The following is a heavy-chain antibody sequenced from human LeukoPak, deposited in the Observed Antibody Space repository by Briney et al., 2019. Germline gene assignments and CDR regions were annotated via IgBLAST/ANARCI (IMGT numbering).Heavy chain of an antibody. Sequence: ASVKVSCKASGYTFTSYDINWVRQAAGQGLEWMGWMNPNSGNTGYAQKFQGRITITRNTSIRTAYMELSSLRSEDTAVYYCARLFQRNELNYYDSSGYSLGYWGQGTLVTVSS. CDR1: GYTFTSYD. V-gene: IGHV1-8*03. D-gene: IGHD3-22*01. J-gene: IGHJ4*02. CDR3: ARLFQRNELNYYDSSGYSLGY. CDR2: MNPNSGNT.